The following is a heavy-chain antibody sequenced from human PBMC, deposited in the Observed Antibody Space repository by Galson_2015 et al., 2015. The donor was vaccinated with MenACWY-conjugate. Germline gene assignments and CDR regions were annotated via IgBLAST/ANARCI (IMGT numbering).Heavy chain of an antibody. CDR3: AREYKGTEQWLFDFDY. J-gene: IGHJ4*02. Sequence: SLRLSCAASGFTFSSYWMSWVRQAPGKGLEWVANLKQDGSEKYYVDSVKGRFTISRDNAKNSLYLQMNSLGAEDTAVYYCAREYKGTEQWLFDFDYWGQGTLVPASS. V-gene: IGHV3-7*03. D-gene: IGHD6-19*01. CDR2: LKQDGSEK. CDR1: GFTFSSYW.